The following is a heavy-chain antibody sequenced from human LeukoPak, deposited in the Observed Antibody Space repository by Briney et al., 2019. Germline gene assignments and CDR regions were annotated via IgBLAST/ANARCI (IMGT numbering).Heavy chain of an antibody. CDR1: GFTFSNYA. J-gene: IGHJ4*02. V-gene: IGHV3-23*01. CDR2: ISGSGDST. CDR3: AKGHDSSGYSQTFFDY. Sequence: GGSLRLSCAASGFTFSNYAMSWVRRAPGKGLEWVSVISGSGDSTYYADSVEGRFTISRDNSKNTLYLQMNSLRAEDTAVYYCAKGHDSSGYSQTFFDYWGQGTLVTVSS. D-gene: IGHD3-22*01.